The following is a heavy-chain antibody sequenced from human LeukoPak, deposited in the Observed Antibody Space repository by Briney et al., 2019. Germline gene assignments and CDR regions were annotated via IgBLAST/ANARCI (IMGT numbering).Heavy chain of an antibody. Sequence: SETLSLICTVSGVPISSISHYWGWIRQPPGEGLEWIGSIYYSGITYYNPSLKSRVTISIDTSKNQFSLELSSVTAANTAVYYCARENGGEEMATISYLDYWGQGTLVTVSS. J-gene: IGHJ4*02. CDR2: IYYSGIT. V-gene: IGHV4-39*07. CDR1: GVPISSISHY. D-gene: IGHD5-24*01. CDR3: ARENGGEEMATISYLDY.